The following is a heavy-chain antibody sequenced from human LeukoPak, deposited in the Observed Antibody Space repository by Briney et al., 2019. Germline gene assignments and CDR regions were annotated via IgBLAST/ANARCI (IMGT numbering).Heavy chain of an antibody. J-gene: IGHJ4*02. Sequence: GASVKVSCKASGYTFTGYYMHWVRQAPGQGLEWMGWINPNSGGTNYAQRFQDRVTMTRDTSINTAYMELNRLRSDDTAMYYCARDQNYYDATSYYGIDYWGQGTLVTVSS. CDR2: INPNSGGT. CDR3: ARDQNYYDATSYYGIDY. D-gene: IGHD3-22*01. V-gene: IGHV1-2*02. CDR1: GYTFTGYY.